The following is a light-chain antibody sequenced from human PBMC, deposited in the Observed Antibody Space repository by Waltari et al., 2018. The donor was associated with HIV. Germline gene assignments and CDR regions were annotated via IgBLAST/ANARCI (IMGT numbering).Light chain of an antibody. Sequence: QSALTQPASVSGSPGQSITISCTGTSSDVEPYSLVSWYQHHPGKDPKLMMYEGNKRPSGLSNRFSGSNSGYTVSLTISGRQAEDEADYYCTSYTSFSTVLFGGGTKLTVL. CDR1: SSDVEPYSL. CDR2: EGN. V-gene: IGLV2-23*01. J-gene: IGLJ2*01. CDR3: TSYTSFSTVL.